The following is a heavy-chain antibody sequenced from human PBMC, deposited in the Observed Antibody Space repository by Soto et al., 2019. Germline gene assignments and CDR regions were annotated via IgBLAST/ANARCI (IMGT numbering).Heavy chain of an antibody. Sequence: EVQLLESGGGLAQPGGSLRLSCAASGFTFSGFAMSWVRQAPGKGLEWVSAITGRGGGTYHADSVKGRFTITRDNSKTTLFLEMNNLRADDTAVYYCAKGSSSSRPYCFDSWGQGTLATVSS. D-gene: IGHD6-6*01. CDR1: GFTFSGFA. V-gene: IGHV3-23*01. CDR2: ITGRGGGT. J-gene: IGHJ4*02. CDR3: AKGSSSSRPYCFDS.